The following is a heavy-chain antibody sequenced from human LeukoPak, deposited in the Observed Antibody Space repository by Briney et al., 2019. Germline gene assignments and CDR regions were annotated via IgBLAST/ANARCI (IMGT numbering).Heavy chain of an antibody. CDR1: GGSISSGGYY. Sequence: SETLSLTCTVSGGSISSGGYYWSWIRQHPGKGLEWIGYIYYSGSTYYNPSLKSRVTISVDTSKNQFSLKLSSVTAADMAVYYCARAGDSWYFDYWAREPWSPSPQ. D-gene: IGHD3-10*01. V-gene: IGHV4-31*03. J-gene: IGHJ4*02. CDR3: ARAGDSWYFDY. CDR2: IYYSGST.